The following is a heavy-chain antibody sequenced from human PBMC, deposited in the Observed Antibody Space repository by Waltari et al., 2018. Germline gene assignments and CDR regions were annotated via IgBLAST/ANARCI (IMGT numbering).Heavy chain of an antibody. V-gene: IGHV4-4*02. CDR3: ARDRGRGLYLDS. D-gene: IGHD1-26*01. J-gene: IGHJ4*02. CDR2: IHGSGKT. Sequence: QLQLQQSGPGLVKPSESLSLTCVVSGDSVSNNYWWSWVRRPPGKGLEWIGQIHGSGKTNYNPSLESRVTVSMDTSNNQFSLRVTSPTAADTAVYFCARDRGRGLYLDSWGQGTLVTVS. CDR1: GDSVSNNYW.